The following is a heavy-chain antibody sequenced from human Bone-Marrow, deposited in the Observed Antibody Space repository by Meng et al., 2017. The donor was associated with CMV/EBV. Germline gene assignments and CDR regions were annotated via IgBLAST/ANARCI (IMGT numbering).Heavy chain of an antibody. CDR3: ARVGYSSTPGIDY. V-gene: IGHV4-61*08. J-gene: IGHJ4*02. D-gene: IGHD6-19*01. Sequence: SETLSLTCTVSGGSISSGDYYWSWIRQPPGRGLEWIGYIYYSGSTNYNPSLKSRVTISVDTSKNQFSLKLSSVTAADTAVYYCARVGYSSTPGIDYWGQGTLVTVSS. CDR2: IYYSGST. CDR1: GGSISSGDYY.